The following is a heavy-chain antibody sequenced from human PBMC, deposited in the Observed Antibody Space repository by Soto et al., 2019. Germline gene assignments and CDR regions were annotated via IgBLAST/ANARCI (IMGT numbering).Heavy chain of an antibody. D-gene: IGHD6-13*01. V-gene: IGHV1-46*01. CDR3: ARDRDSWPNYYYYGTDV. CDR2: INPSGGST. J-gene: IGHJ6*02. Sequence: SVNVYCKSSAYTFTGYYMHWVRQAPGQGLEWMGIINPSGGSTSYAQKFQGRVTMTRDTSTSTVYMELSSPRSEDTAVYYCARDRDSWPNYYYYGTDVWGQGTTVTAP. CDR1: AYTFTGYY.